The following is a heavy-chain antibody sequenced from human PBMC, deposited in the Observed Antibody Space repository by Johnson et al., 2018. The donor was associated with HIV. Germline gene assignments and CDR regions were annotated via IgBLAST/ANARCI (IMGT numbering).Heavy chain of an antibody. Sequence: VQLVESGGGLVHPGGSLRLSCAASGFTVSSNYMNWVRQAPGKGLEWVSAISGTGGTTYYADSVRGRFSISRDKSKDTLYLQMNSLRDEDTAVYYCANSLLLDAFNIWGQGTMVTVSS. CDR2: ISGTGGTT. CDR1: GFTVSSNY. J-gene: IGHJ3*02. V-gene: IGHV3-23*04. CDR3: ANSLLLDAFNI.